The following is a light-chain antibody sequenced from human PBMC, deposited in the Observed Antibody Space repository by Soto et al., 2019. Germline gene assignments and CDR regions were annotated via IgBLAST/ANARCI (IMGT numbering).Light chain of an antibody. CDR2: DAS. Sequence: DIQMTQSPSSLSASVGDRVTITCQASQDISNYLNWYQQKPGKAPKLLIYDASNLETGVPSRFSGSGSGTDFTFTISSLQPEDIATYYCQQYDNLPPFGGGTKVDIK. CDR3: QQYDNLPP. V-gene: IGKV1-33*01. J-gene: IGKJ4*01. CDR1: QDISNY.